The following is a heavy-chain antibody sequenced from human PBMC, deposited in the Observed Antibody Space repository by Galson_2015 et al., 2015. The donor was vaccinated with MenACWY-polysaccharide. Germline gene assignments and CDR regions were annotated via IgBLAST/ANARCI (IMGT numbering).Heavy chain of an antibody. Sequence: VKVSCKASGGSFSTFSFNWVRQAPGQGPEWMGRIIPGLDKPNYAQKFQDRTTIIADTSTGTAYMELSSLRPEDTAMYYCTSLLGEAPAQTGAFDIWGQGAAVTVSS. J-gene: IGHJ3*02. CDR2: IIPGLDKP. CDR1: GGSFSTFS. CDR3: TSLLGEAPAQTGAFDI. V-gene: IGHV1-69*02. D-gene: IGHD3-16*01.